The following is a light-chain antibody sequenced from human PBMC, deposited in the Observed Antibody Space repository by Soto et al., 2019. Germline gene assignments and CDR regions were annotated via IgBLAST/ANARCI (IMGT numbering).Light chain of an antibody. CDR2: EVT. Sequence: QSALNQPPSAAGSPGHSVTISFTGTSSDIGGYNYVSWYQQHPGKAPKLMIYEVTKRPSGVPDRFSGSKSGNTASLTVSGLQTEDEADYYCSSHGGSIHVAFGGGTQLTVL. CDR3: SSHGGSIHVA. V-gene: IGLV2-8*01. J-gene: IGLJ2*01. CDR1: SSDIGGYNY.